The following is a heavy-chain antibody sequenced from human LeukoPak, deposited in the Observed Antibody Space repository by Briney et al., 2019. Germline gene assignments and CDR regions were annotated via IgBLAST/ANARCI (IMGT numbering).Heavy chain of an antibody. CDR1: GFTFSSYA. V-gene: IGHV3-23*01. Sequence: GGSLRLSCAASGFTFSSYAMSWVRQAPGNGLEWVSAISGSGGSTYYADSVKGRFTISRDNSKNTLYLQMNSLRAEDTAVYYCAIDHLIVVVPAAPDVWGQGTTVTVSS. D-gene: IGHD2-2*01. J-gene: IGHJ6*02. CDR3: AIDHLIVVVPAAPDV. CDR2: ISGSGGST.